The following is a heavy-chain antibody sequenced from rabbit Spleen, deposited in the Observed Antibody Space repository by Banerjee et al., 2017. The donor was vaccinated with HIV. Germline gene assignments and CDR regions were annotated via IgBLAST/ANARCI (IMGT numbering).Heavy chain of an antibody. V-gene: IGHV1S40*01. CDR1: GFDFNSNP. CDR2: IAGFTADA. CDR3: ARPYDL. Sequence: QQVVESGGGLVKPGASLTLTCTVSGFDFNSNPMCWVRQAPGKGLEWIACIAGFTADAYYASWAKGRFTITRTSSTLGTLQMTSLTAADTATYFCARPYDLWGQGTLVTVS. J-gene: IGHJ4*01.